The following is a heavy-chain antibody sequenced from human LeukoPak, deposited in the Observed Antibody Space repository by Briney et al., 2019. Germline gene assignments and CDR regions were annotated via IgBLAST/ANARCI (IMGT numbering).Heavy chain of an antibody. V-gene: IGHV3-7*01. Sequence: GGSLRLSCAASGFSFSSYWMSWVRQAPGKGLEWVANIKQDGSEKYYVDSVEGRFTISRDNAKNSLYLQMNSLRAEDTAVYYCSRRLCASGSYWSAPCNGMDVWGQGTTVTVSS. CDR1: GFSFSSYW. CDR2: IKQDGSEK. J-gene: IGHJ6*02. D-gene: IGHD3-10*01. CDR3: SRRLCASGSYWSAPCNGMDV.